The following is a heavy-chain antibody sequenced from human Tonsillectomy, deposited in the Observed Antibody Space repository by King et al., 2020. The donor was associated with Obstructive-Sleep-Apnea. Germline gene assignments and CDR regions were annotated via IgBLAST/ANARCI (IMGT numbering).Heavy chain of an antibody. D-gene: IGHD3-3*01. V-gene: IGHV4-38-2*02. CDR3: ARDPSTAYYDFWSGFDY. Sequence: PLQESGPGLVKPSETLSLTFSFSGNSFSSCYYWGWIRQPPGKGLEWIGSIYHSGSTYYNPSLKSRVTISVDTSKNQFSLKLNPVTAADTAVYYCARDPSTAYYDFWSGFDYWGQGTLVTVSS. CDR2: IYHSGST. CDR1: GNSFSSCYY. J-gene: IGHJ4*02.